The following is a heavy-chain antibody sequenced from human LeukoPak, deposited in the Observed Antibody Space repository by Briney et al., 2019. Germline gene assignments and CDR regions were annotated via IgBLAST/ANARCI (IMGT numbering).Heavy chain of an antibody. Sequence: SETLSLTCTVSGGSISSYYWSWIRQPPGKGLEWIGYIYYSGSTNYNSSLKSRVTISVDTSKNQFSLKLSSVTAADTAVYYCARVMVRGVIINLDDAFDIWGQGTMVTVSS. V-gene: IGHV4-59*01. CDR2: IYYSGST. CDR3: ARVMVRGVIINLDDAFDI. J-gene: IGHJ3*02. D-gene: IGHD3-10*01. CDR1: GGSISSYY.